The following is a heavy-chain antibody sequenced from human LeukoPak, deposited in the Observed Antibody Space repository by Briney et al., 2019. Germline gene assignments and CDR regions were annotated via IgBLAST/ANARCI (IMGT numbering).Heavy chain of an antibody. J-gene: IGHJ6*02. Sequence: GASVKVSCKASGYTFTSYDINWVRQATGQGLEWMGWTNPNSGNTGYAQKFQGRVTITRNTSISTAYMELSSLRSEDTAVYYCATDQRDTDIVVGGMDVWGQGTTVTVSS. CDR1: GYTFTSYD. D-gene: IGHD2-2*01. CDR2: TNPNSGNT. CDR3: ATDQRDTDIVVGGMDV. V-gene: IGHV1-8*03.